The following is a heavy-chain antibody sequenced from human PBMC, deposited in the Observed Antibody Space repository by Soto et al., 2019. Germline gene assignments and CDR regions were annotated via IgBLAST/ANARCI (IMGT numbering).Heavy chain of an antibody. J-gene: IGHJ6*03. V-gene: IGHV1-18*01. Sequence: QVPLVQSGAEVKKPGASVKVSCKASGYTFTSYGISWVRQAPGQGLEWMGWISAYNGNTNYAQKLQGRVTMTTDTSTSTAYMELRSLRSDDTAVYYCARLILYSNYVGAFYYMDVWGKGTTVTVSS. D-gene: IGHD4-4*01. CDR1: GYTFTSYG. CDR3: ARLILYSNYVGAFYYMDV. CDR2: ISAYNGNT.